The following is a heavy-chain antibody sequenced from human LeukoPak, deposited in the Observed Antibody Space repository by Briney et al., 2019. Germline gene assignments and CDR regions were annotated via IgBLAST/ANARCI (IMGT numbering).Heavy chain of an antibody. D-gene: IGHD3-9*01. CDR3: AREPDTYYDILTGYYHFDY. CDR1: GYTFTNYY. Sequence: ASVKVSCKASGYTFTNYYMHWVRQAPGQGLEWMGMISPSGGSTTYAQKLQGRVTMTTDTSTSTAYMELRSLRSDDTAVYYCAREPDTYYDILTGYYHFDYWGQGTLVTVSS. J-gene: IGHJ4*02. CDR2: ISPSGGST. V-gene: IGHV1-46*01.